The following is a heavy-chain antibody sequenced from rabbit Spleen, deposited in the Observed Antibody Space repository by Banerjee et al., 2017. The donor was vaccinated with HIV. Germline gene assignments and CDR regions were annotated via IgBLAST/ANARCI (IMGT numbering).Heavy chain of an antibody. CDR2: IYAGSSSNT. J-gene: IGHJ3*01. CDR3: VRGASSSGYYSL. CDR1: GFSFNSDDD. V-gene: IGHV1S40*01. D-gene: IGHD1-1*01. Sequence: QSLEESGGGLVKPGASLTLTCKASGFSFNSDDDMCWVRQAPGKGLEWIACIYAGSSSNTYSATWAKGRFTISKTSSTTVTLQMTSLTAADTATYFCVRGASSSGYYSLWGQGTLVTVS.